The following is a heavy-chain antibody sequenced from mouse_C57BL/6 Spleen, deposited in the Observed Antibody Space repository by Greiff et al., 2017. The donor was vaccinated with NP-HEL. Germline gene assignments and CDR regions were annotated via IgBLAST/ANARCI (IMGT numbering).Heavy chain of an antibody. CDR1: GFTFSDYY. CDR2: INYDGSST. J-gene: IGHJ4*01. D-gene: IGHD1-1*01. CDR3: ARESLITTVVATDYAMDY. V-gene: IGHV5-16*01. Sequence: EVHLVESEGGLVQPGSSMKLSCTASGFTFSDYYMAWVRQVPEKGLEWVANINYDGSSTYYLDSLKSRFIISRDNAKNILYLQMSSLKSEDTATYYCARESLITTVVATDYAMDYWGQGTSVTVSS.